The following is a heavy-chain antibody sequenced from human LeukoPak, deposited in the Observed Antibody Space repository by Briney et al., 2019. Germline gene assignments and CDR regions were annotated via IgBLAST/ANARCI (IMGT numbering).Heavy chain of an antibody. CDR2: IYYSGST. J-gene: IGHJ4*02. CDR3: ARSYDSIDNYFDY. Sequence: SETLSLTCTVSGGSINSYYWSWIPQPPGKGLEWIGYIYYSGSTNYNLSLKSRVTISVDTSKNQFSLKLSSVTAADTAVYYCARSYDSIDNYFDYWGQGTLVTVSS. CDR1: GGSINSYY. D-gene: IGHD3-22*01. V-gene: IGHV4-59*01.